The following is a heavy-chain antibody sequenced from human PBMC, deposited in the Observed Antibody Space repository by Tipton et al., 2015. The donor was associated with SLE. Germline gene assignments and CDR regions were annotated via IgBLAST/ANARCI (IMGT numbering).Heavy chain of an antibody. CDR1: GGSISSGSYY. CDR3: ARDTTTNGMDV. Sequence: TLSLTCTVSGGSISSGSYYWSWIRQPAGKGLEWIGHIYTSGSTNYNPSLKSRVAISVDTSKNQFSLNLSSVTAADTAVYYCARDTTTNGMDVWGQGTTVTVSS. CDR2: IYTSGST. J-gene: IGHJ6*02. D-gene: IGHD1-26*01. V-gene: IGHV4-61*09.